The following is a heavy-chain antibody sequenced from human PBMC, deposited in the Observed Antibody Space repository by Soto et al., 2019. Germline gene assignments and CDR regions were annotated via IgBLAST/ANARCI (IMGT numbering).Heavy chain of an antibody. CDR2: MNPNSGNT. J-gene: IGHJ4*02. Sequence: ASVKVSCKASGYTFTSYDINWVRQATGQGLEWMGWMNPNSGNTGYAQKFQGRVTMTRNTSISTAYMELSSLGSEDTAVYYCARAHYDFWSGYYRVPHAYFDYWGQGTLVTVSS. CDR3: ARAHYDFWSGYYRVPHAYFDY. V-gene: IGHV1-8*01. CDR1: GYTFTSYD. D-gene: IGHD3-3*01.